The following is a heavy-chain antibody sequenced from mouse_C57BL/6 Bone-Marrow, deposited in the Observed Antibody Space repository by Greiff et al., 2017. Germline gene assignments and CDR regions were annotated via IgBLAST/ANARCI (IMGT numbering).Heavy chain of an antibody. CDR2: IDPETGGT. D-gene: IGHD2-3*01. Sequence: VQLQQSGAELVRPGASVTLSCKASGYTFTDYEMHWVKQTPVHGLEWIGAIDPETGGTAYNQKFKGKAILTADKSSSTAYMELRSLTSEDSAVYYCTREGLLRTYWGQGTTLTVSS. J-gene: IGHJ2*01. V-gene: IGHV1-15*01. CDR3: TREGLLRTY. CDR1: GYTFTDYE.